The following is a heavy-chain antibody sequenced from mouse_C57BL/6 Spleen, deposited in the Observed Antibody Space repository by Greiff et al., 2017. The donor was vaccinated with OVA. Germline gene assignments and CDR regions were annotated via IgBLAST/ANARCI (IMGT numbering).Heavy chain of an antibody. V-gene: IGHV1-18*01. Sequence: VQLQQSGPELVKPGASVKIPCKASGYTFTDYNMDWVKQSHGKSLEWIGDINPNNGGTIYNQKFKGKATLTVDKSSSTAYMELRSLTSEDTAVYYCARDYYYGSSYWFAYWGQGTLVTVSA. J-gene: IGHJ3*01. CDR2: INPNNGGT. CDR3: ARDYYYGSSYWFAY. CDR1: GYTFTDYN. D-gene: IGHD1-1*01.